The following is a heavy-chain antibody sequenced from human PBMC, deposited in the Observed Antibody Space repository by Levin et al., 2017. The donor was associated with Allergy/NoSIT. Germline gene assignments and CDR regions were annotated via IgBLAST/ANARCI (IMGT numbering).Heavy chain of an antibody. D-gene: IGHD3-10*01. V-gene: IGHV4-30-2*01. CDR2: IHHSGST. CDR1: GGSISGGGYS. CDR3: ARSGGSHYYSYYSMDV. Sequence: SETLSLTCTVSGGSISGGGYSWSWIRQPPGKGLEWIGYIHHSGSTDYHPSLKSRLTISLDRSKNQLSLNLNSVTAADTAIYYCARSGGSHYYSYYSMDVWGKGTTVTVS. J-gene: IGHJ6*03.